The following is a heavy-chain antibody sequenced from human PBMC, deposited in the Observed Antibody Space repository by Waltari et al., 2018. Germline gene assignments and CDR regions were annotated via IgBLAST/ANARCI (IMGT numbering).Heavy chain of an antibody. Sequence: EVQLVESGGGLVQPGGSLRLSCAASGFTFSSYEMNWVRQAPGKGRGWVSYISSSGSTIYYADSVKGRFTISRDNAKNSLYLQMNSLRAEDTAVYYCARIIVGATKWGQGTLVTVSS. CDR1: GFTFSSYE. V-gene: IGHV3-48*03. J-gene: IGHJ4*02. CDR2: ISSSGSTI. CDR3: ARIIVGATK. D-gene: IGHD1-26*01.